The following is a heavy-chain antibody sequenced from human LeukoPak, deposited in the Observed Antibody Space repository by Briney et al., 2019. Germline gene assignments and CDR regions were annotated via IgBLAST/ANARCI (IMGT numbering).Heavy chain of an antibody. D-gene: IGHD6-13*01. Sequence: ASVKVSCKASGYTFTSYYMHWVRQAPGQGLEWMGIINPSGGSTSYAQKFQGRITVTTETSTSTAYMELRSLRSDDTAVYYCARVGAAPGHFDYWGQGTQLTVSS. CDR2: INPSGGST. CDR3: ARVGAAPGHFDY. J-gene: IGHJ4*02. CDR1: GYTFTSYY. V-gene: IGHV1-46*01.